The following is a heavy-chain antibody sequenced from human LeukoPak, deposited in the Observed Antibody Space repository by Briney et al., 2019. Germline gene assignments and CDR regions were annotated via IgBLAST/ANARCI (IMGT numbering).Heavy chain of an antibody. CDR3: AKDRNYYDSSGYIYYFDY. CDR2: IGGSGGTT. Sequence: PGGSLRLSCAASGFTFSSYDMSWVRQAPGKGLEWVSAIGGSGGTTYYADSVKGRFTISRDNSKNTLYLQMNSLRAEDTAVYYCAKDRNYYDSSGYIYYFDYWGQGTLVTVSS. J-gene: IGHJ4*02. CDR1: GFTFSSYD. D-gene: IGHD3-22*01. V-gene: IGHV3-23*01.